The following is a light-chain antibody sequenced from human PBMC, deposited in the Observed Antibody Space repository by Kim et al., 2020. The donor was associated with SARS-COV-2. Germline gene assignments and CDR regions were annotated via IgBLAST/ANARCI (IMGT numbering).Light chain of an antibody. CDR2: AAS. Sequence: ASVGNGFPIPCRASQAISSWVSWYQQNPGKAPKLLIYAASSLESGVPVRFRGSGSGTDFTLTITSLQPEDSATYYCQQANRVPFAFGPGTKVDIK. V-gene: IGKV1-12*01. J-gene: IGKJ3*01. CDR1: QAISSW. CDR3: QQANRVPFA.